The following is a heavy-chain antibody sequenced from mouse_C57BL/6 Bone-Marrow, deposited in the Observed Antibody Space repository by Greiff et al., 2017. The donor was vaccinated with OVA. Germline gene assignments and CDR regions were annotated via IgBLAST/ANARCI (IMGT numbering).Heavy chain of an antibody. CDR1: GFNIKDYY. Sequence: VQLQQSGAELVKPGASVKLSCTASGFNIKDYYMHWVKQRTEQGLEWIGRIDPEDGETKYAPNFQGKATITADTSSNTAYLQLSSLTSEDPAVYYCARTSHSYAMDYWGQGTSVTVSS. V-gene: IGHV14-2*01. CDR3: ARTSHSYAMDY. CDR2: IDPEDGET. J-gene: IGHJ4*01.